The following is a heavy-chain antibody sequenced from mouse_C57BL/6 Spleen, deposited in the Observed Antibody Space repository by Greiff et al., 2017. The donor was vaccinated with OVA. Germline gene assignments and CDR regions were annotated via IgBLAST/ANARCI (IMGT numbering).Heavy chain of an antibody. CDR3: ARALPYYGSSYDWYFDV. V-gene: IGHV1-50*01. Sequence: QVQLQQPGAELVKPGASVKLSCKASGYTFTSYWMQWVKQRPGQGLEWIGEIDPSDSYTNYNQKFKGKATLTVDTSSSTAYMQLSSLTSEDSAVDYCARALPYYGSSYDWYFDVWGTGTTVTVSS. CDR2: IDPSDSYT. CDR1: GYTFTSYW. D-gene: IGHD1-1*01. J-gene: IGHJ1*03.